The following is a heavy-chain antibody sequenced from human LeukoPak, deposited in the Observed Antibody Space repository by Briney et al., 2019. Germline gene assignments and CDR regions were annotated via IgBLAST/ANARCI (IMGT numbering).Heavy chain of an antibody. CDR3: PPVGSYSKY. D-gene: IGHD3-10*01. CDR1: GFTVSNNH. J-gene: IGHJ4*02. CDR2: IYDGGSI. V-gene: IGHV3-66*02. Sequence: PGGSLRLSCAVSGFTVSNNHIYWVRQAPGKGLEWVSVIYDGGSIYYADSVKGRFTISRDNSKNTVYLQMHSLRVEDTALYYSPPVGSYSKYWGKETRVPDSS.